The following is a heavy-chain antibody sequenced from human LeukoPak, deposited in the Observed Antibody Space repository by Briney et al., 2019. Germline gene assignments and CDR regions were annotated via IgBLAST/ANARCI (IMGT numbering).Heavy chain of an antibody. CDR3: ARVAARVDY. CDR2: IAYGGSSE. J-gene: IGHJ4*02. Sequence: GGSLRLSCAASGFTFSSYGMHWVRQAPGKGLEWVAVIAYGGSSEYYADSVKGRFTISRDNSKNTLYLQMNSLRAEDTAVYYCARVAARVDYWGQGTLVTVSS. CDR1: GFTFSSYG. D-gene: IGHD2-15*01. V-gene: IGHV3-30*03.